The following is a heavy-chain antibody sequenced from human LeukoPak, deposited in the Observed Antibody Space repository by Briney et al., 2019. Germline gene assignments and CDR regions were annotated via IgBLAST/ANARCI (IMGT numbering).Heavy chain of an antibody. CDR3: ARANMVRGVGSFFDRNWFDP. CDR2: ISPSGGST. CDR1: GYTFTGYW. V-gene: IGHV1-46*01. D-gene: IGHD3-10*01. Sequence: GASVKVSCKAFGYTFTGYWMHWVRQAPGQGPEWMGVISPSGGSTIYAQKFKGRVTMTRDTSISTAYMELSRLRSDDTAVYYCARANMVRGVGSFFDRNWFDPWGQGTLVTVSS. J-gene: IGHJ5*02.